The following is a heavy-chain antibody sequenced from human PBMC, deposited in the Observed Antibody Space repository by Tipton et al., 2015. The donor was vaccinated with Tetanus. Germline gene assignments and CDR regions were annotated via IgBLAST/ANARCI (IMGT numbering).Heavy chain of an antibody. CDR2: ISGSGDKT. J-gene: IGHJ4*02. CDR3: ASGSTLDY. CDR1: GFTFSNYA. Sequence: SLRLSCAASGFTFSNYAMNWVRQSPLRGLEWVSGISGSGDKTHYADSVKGRFSISRDNSMNSLYLQMNSLRADDTAVYYCASGSTLDYWGLGTLVTVSS. D-gene: IGHD6-25*01. V-gene: IGHV3-23*01.